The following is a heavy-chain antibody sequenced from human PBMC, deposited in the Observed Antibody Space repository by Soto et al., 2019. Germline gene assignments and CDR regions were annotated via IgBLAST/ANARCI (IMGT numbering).Heavy chain of an antibody. CDR2: ISSSGSTI. CDR1: GFTFSSYE. V-gene: IGHV3-48*03. D-gene: IGHD1-1*01. Sequence: GGSLRRSCAASGFTFSSYEMNWVRQAPGKGLEWVSYISSSGSTIYYADSVKGRFTISRDNAKNSLYLLMNSLRAEDTAVYYCARDPGQHGKIDYWGQGTLVTVSS. CDR3: ARDPGQHGKIDY. J-gene: IGHJ4*02.